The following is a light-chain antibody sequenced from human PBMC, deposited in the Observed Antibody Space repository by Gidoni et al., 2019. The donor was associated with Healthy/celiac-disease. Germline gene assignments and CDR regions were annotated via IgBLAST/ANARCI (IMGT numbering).Light chain of an antibody. CDR1: QSISSW. Sequence: DSQMTQSPSTLSASVGDRVTITCRASQSISSWLAWYQQKPGKAPKLLIYDASSLESGVPSRFSGSGSVTDFTLTISSLQPDYFATYYCQQYNSYPLTFGGGTKVEIK. CDR3: QQYNSYPLT. V-gene: IGKV1-5*01. CDR2: DAS. J-gene: IGKJ4*01.